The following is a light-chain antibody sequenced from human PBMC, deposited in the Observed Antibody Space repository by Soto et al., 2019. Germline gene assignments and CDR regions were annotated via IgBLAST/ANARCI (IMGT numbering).Light chain of an antibody. Sequence: DIQMTQSPSSLSASVGDSVTITCRTSQHVDRYLSWYQQIPGRAPKLLIYSASSLVSGVPPRFRGSASGTEFTLSISSLQRGDFATHFCQRSYNIKWKLGEGTKVDIK. CDR1: QHVDRY. CDR2: SAS. V-gene: IGKV1-39*01. J-gene: IGKJ1*01. CDR3: QRSYNIKWK.